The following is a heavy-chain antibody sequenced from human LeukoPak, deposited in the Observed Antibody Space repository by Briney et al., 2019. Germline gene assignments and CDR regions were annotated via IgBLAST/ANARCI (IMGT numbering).Heavy chain of an antibody. CDR2: IGSTI. V-gene: IGHV3-11*04. D-gene: IGHD1-26*01. CDR1: GFSFSDYY. CDR3: ARDRGIVGTTGYYYMDV. J-gene: IGHJ6*03. Sequence: PGGSPRLSCVASGFSFSDYYMSWIRQAPGKGLEWVSYIGSTIYYADSVKGRFTISRDNAKNSLYLQMNSLRAEDTAVYYCARDRGIVGTTGYYYMDVWGKGTTVTVSS.